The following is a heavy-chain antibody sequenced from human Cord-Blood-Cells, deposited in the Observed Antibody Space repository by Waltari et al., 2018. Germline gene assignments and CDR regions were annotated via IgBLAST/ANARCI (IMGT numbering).Heavy chain of an antibody. D-gene: IGHD3-22*01. CDR2: INHSGST. V-gene: IGHV4-34*01. Sequence: QVQLQQWGAGMLKPSETLSLTCAVYGGSFRGYYWSWIRQPPGTGLEWIGEINHSGSTNYNPSLRSRVTISVDTSKNQFSLKLSSVTAADTAVYYCARGASSGYYYYYYYGMDVWGQGTTVTVSS. J-gene: IGHJ6*02. CDR1: GGSFRGYY. CDR3: ARGASSGYYYYYYYGMDV.